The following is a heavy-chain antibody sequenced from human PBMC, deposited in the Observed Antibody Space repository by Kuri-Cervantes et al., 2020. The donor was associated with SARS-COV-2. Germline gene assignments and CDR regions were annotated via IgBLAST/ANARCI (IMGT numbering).Heavy chain of an antibody. V-gene: IGHV4-4*07. CDR2: IYTSGST. J-gene: IGHJ4*02. Sequence: GSLRLSCTVSGGSISSYYWSWIRQPAGKGLEWIGRIYTSGSTNYNPSLKSRVTMSVDTSKNQFSLKLSSVTAADTAVYYCARGRNYDFWSGYFHFDYWGQGTLVTVSS. CDR3: ARGRNYDFWSGYFHFDY. CDR1: GGSISSYY. D-gene: IGHD3-3*01.